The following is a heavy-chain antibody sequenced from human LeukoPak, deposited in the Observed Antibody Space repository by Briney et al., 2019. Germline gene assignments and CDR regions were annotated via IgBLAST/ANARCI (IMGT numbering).Heavy chain of an antibody. CDR2: ISYDGSNK. CDR3: ARDSREGYSYGSYFDY. Sequence: GGSLRLSCAASGFTFSNYAMHWVRQAPGEGLEWVAVISYDGSNKYYADSVKGRFAISRDNSKNTLYLLMNSLRAEDTAVYYCARDSREGYSYGSYFDYWGQGTLVTVSS. D-gene: IGHD5-18*01. J-gene: IGHJ4*02. V-gene: IGHV3-30*09. CDR1: GFTFSNYA.